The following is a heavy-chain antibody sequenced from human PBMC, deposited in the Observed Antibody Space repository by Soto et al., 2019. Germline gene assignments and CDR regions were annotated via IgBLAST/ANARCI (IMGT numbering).Heavy chain of an antibody. J-gene: IGHJ4*02. D-gene: IGHD6-19*01. Sequence: QVQLVQSGAEVKKPGSSVKVSCKASGGAFSNSAISWVRQAPGHGLEWMGQIIPIFRTSNYAQKFQGRVMIIADEARSTAYMEMSSLRSDDTAMYYCARDPAAYSSGWPGRSFDSWCQGTLVTVS. CDR2: IIPIFRTS. V-gene: IGHV1-69*01. CDR1: GGAFSNSA. CDR3: ARDPAAYSSGWPGRSFDS.